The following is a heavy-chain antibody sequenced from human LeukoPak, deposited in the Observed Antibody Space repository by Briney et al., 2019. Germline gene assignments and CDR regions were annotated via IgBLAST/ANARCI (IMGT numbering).Heavy chain of an antibody. J-gene: IGHJ3*02. V-gene: IGHV4-59*01. CDR1: PGSISGYY. CDR3: ARDSSTYEAFDI. D-gene: IGHD6-13*01. Sequence: SETLSLTCTVSPGSISGYYWSWIRQPPGKGLEWIGYINYSGSTNYNPSLKSRVTISEDTSKNQFSLKMSSVTAADTAVYYCARDSSTYEAFDIWGQGTMVTVSS. CDR2: INYSGST.